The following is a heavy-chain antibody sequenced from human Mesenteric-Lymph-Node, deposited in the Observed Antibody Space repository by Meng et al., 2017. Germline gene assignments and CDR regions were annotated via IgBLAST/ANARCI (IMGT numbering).Heavy chain of an antibody. Sequence: GSLRLSCTVSGYSISSGFYWGWIRQPPGKGLEWIGSIYQSGTTYYNPSLEGRLTISVDTSKNQFSLKLNSVTAADTAVYYCAREGDIVATSVGYYFDYWGQGTLVTVSS. D-gene: IGHD5-12*01. CDR1: GYSISSGFY. V-gene: IGHV4-38-2*02. CDR3: AREGDIVATSVGYYFDY. J-gene: IGHJ4*02. CDR2: IYQSGTT.